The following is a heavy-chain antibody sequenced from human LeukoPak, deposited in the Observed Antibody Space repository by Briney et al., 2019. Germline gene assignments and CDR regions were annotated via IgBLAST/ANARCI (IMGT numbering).Heavy chain of an antibody. V-gene: IGHV1-69*02. D-gene: IGHD5-12*01. J-gene: IGHJ4*02. CDR2: IIPILGIA. CDR1: GGTFSSYT. Sequence: SVKVSCKASGGTFSSYTISWVRQAPGQGLEGMGRIIPILGIANYAQKFQGRVTITADKSTSTAYMELSSLRSEDTAVYYCARGPRGYSGYDIDYWGQGTLVTVSS. CDR3: ARGPRGYSGYDIDY.